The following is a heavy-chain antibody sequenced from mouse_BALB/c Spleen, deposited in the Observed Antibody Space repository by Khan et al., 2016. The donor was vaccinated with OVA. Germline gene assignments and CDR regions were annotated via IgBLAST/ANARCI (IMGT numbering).Heavy chain of an antibody. CDR3: VRGGKFAY. CDR1: GYTFTDYA. CDR2: ISTNYGAA. D-gene: IGHD1-1*02. J-gene: IGHJ3*01. Sequence: QVQLQQSGAELVRPGVSVKISCRASGYTFTDYAMHWVKQRHAKSLEWIGVISTNYGAADYNHKFQGKASMTVDRSSSTVYMELARLTSEDAAIYYGVRGGKFAYWGQGTQVTVTA. V-gene: IGHV1S137*01.